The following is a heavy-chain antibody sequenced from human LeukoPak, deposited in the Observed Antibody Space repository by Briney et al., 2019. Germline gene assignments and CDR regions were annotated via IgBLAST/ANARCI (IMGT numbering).Heavy chain of an antibody. J-gene: IGHJ5*02. V-gene: IGHV4-59*01. CDR3: ARGGYYGSGDDFRFDP. Sequence: SETLSLTCTVSGGSISSYYWSWIRQPPGKGLEWIGYIYYTGSTNYNPSLKSRVTISVETSKNQFSLKLKSVTAADTAVYYCARGGYYGSGDDFRFDPWGQGTLVTVSS. CDR2: IYYTGST. D-gene: IGHD3-10*01. CDR1: GGSISSYY.